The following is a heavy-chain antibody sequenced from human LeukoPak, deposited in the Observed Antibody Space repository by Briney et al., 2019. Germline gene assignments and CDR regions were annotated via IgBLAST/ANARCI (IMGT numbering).Heavy chain of an antibody. CDR3: AREVFVYYYYYMDV. Sequence: GGSLRLSCAASGFTFDDYAMHWVRQAPGKGLEWVSGISWNSGSIGYADSVKGRFTISRDNAKNSLYLQMNSLRAEDTAVYYCAREVFVYYYYYMDVWGKGTTVTVSS. V-gene: IGHV3-9*01. CDR1: GFTFDDYA. J-gene: IGHJ6*03. D-gene: IGHD3-3*01. CDR2: ISWNSGSI.